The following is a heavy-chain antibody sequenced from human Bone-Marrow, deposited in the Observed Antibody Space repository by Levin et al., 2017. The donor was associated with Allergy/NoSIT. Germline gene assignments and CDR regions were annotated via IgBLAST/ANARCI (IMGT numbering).Heavy chain of an antibody. D-gene: IGHD1-1*01. V-gene: IGHV3-48*03. J-gene: IGHJ6*03. Sequence: GGSLRLSCEASGFTFDDYEMNWVRQAPGKGLEWISYISTSGGTVFYADSVEGRFTVSRDNTKNLLYLQMDSLRAEDTAVYYCSTKSRKFYYYYLDVWGRGATVTVSS. CDR1: GFTFDDYE. CDR2: ISTSGGTV. CDR3: STKSRKFYYYYLDV.